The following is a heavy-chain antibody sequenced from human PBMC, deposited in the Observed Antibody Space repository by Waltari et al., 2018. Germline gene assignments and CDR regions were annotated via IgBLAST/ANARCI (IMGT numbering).Heavy chain of an antibody. J-gene: IGHJ4*02. V-gene: IGHV4-59*01. D-gene: IGHD6-13*01. CDR1: GGSISSYY. CDR2: IYYSGST. CDR3: ARTPGIAADYYFDY. Sequence: QVQLQESGSGLVKPSETLSLTCTVYGGSISSYYWNWIRQPQGKGLEWIGYIYYSGSTNYTPSLKSRVTISVDTSKNQFSLKLSSVTAADTAVYYCARTPGIAADYYFDYWGQGTLVTVSS.